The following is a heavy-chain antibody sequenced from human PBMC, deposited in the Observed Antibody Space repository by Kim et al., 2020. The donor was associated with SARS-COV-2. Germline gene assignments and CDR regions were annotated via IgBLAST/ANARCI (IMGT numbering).Heavy chain of an antibody. V-gene: IGHV3-30*18. Sequence: GGSLRLSCAASGFTFSSYGMHWVRQAPGKGLEWVAVISYDGSNKYYADSVKGRFTISRDNSKNTLYLQMNSLRAEDTAVYYCAKDLGASVGVVVAAAYYYYYGMDVWGQGTTVTVSS. D-gene: IGHD2-15*01. J-gene: IGHJ6*02. CDR2: ISYDGSNK. CDR1: GFTFSSYG. CDR3: AKDLGASVGVVVAAAYYYYYGMDV.